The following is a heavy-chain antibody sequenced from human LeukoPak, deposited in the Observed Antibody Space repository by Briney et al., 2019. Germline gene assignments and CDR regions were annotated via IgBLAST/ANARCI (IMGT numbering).Heavy chain of an antibody. Sequence: PGGSLRLSCSASGFTFSRYAMHWVRQAPGKGLECVAVISYDGNNKNEADSVKGRFSISRDNSKNTMYLQMNSLITEDTAVYYCARDFSGWHTIDYWGQGALVTVSS. V-gene: IGHV3-30-3*01. CDR1: GFTFSRYA. J-gene: IGHJ4*02. CDR2: ISYDGNNK. D-gene: IGHD6-19*01. CDR3: ARDFSGWHTIDY.